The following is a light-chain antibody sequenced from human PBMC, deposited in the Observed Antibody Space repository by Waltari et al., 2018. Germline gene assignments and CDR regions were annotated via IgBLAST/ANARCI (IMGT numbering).Light chain of an antibody. J-gene: IGLJ2*01. CDR1: NSNIGTTA. V-gene: IGLV1-44*01. CDR2: NTH. Sequence: QSVVTQSPSASGTPGQTVTISCSGDNSNIGTTAVSWYKHLPGTAPTLLIYNTHQRASGVPARFSASRSGTSASLAISGLQSDDEADYYCAAWDDSVKDWKFGGGTRLTVL. CDR3: AAWDDSVKDWK.